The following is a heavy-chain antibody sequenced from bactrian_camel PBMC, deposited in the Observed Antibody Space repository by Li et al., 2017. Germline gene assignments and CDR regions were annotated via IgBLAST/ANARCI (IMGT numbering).Heavy chain of an antibody. D-gene: IGHD1*01. CDR3: AADRMACLRSSVQIEAYNY. V-gene: IGHV3S40*01. CDR2: IYPGGGNT. Sequence: VQLVESGGGSVQAGDSLRLSCEISLYIYSSYCMGWFRQAPGKEREGVAAIYPGGGNTYYADSVKGRFTISQDNAKNTVYLQMNSLKPEDTAMYYCAADRMACLRSSVQIEAYNYWGQGTQVTVS. CDR1: LYIYSSYC. J-gene: IGHJ4*01.